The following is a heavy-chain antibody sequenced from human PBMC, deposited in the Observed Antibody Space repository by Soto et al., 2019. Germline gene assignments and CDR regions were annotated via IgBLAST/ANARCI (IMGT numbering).Heavy chain of an antibody. V-gene: IGHV1-69*13. Sequence: VASVKVSCKASGGTFSSYAISWVRQAPGQGLEWMGGIIPIFGTANYAQKFQGRVTITADESTSTAYMELSSLRSEDTAVYYCARGGRDGYNNWFDPWGQGTLVTVSS. D-gene: IGHD5-12*01. J-gene: IGHJ5*02. CDR1: GGTFSSYA. CDR3: ARGGRDGYNNWFDP. CDR2: IIPIFGTA.